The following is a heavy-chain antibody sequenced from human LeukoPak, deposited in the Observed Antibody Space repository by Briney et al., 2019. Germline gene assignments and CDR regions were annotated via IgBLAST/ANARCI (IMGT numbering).Heavy chain of an antibody. Sequence: PSETLSLTCTVSGGSISSGGYYWSWIRQPPGKGLEWIGYIYYSGSTNYNPSLKSRVTISVDTSKNQFSLKLSSVTAADTAVYYCARDGGSYFFDYWGQGTLVTVSS. D-gene: IGHD1-26*01. CDR2: IYYSGST. J-gene: IGHJ4*02. CDR3: ARDGGSYFFDY. CDR1: GGSISSGGYY. V-gene: IGHV4-61*08.